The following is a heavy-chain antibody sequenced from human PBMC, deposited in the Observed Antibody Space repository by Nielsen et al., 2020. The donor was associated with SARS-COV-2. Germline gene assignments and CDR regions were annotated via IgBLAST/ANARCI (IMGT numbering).Heavy chain of an antibody. D-gene: IGHD3-10*01. V-gene: IGHV3-7*01. Sequence: GESLKISCAASGFTFSSYWMSWVRQAPGKGLEWVANIKQDGSEKYYVDSVKGRFTISRDNAKNSLYLQMNSLRAEDTAVYHCARDPSAAAFGVFDYWGQGTLVTVSS. CDR1: GFTFSSYW. CDR3: ARDPSAAAFGVFDY. CDR2: IKQDGSEK. J-gene: IGHJ4*02.